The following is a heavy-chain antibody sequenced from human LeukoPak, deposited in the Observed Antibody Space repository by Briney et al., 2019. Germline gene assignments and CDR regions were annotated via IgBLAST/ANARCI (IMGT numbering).Heavy chain of an antibody. Sequence: ASVKVSCKASGYTFTSYYMHWVRQAPGQGLEWMGIINPSGGSTSYAQKFQGRVTMTRDMSTSTVYMELSSLRSEDTAVYYCARGYDFWSGYHDAFDIWGQGTMVTVSS. CDR1: GYTFTSYY. V-gene: IGHV1-46*01. CDR3: ARGYDFWSGYHDAFDI. D-gene: IGHD3-3*01. CDR2: INPSGGST. J-gene: IGHJ3*02.